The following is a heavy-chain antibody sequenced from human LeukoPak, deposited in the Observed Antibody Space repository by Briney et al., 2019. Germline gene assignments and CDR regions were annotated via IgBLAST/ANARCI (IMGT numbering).Heavy chain of an antibody. V-gene: IGHV4-34*01. J-gene: IGHJ4*02. CDR1: GGSFSGYY. CDR2: INHSGST. Sequence: SETLSLTCAVYGGSFSGYYWSWIRQPPGKGLEWIGEINHSGSTNYNPSLKSRVTISVDTSKNQLSLKLSSVTAADTAVYYCATNSRIAAAGTSDYWGQGTLVTVSS. D-gene: IGHD6-13*01. CDR3: ATNSRIAAAGTSDY.